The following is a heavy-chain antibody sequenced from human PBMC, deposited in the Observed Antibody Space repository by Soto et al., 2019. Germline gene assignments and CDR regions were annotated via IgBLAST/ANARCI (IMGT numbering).Heavy chain of an antibody. Sequence: EVQLVESGGGLVQPGGSLRLSCAASGFTVSSNFMSWVRQAPGKGLEWVSVIYSGGSTYYADSVKGRFTISRDNSKNTLYLQMNSLRAGDKAVYYCARTMVRGFDWFDPWGQGTLVTVSS. CDR3: ARTMVRGFDWFDP. CDR1: GFTVSSNF. D-gene: IGHD3-10*01. V-gene: IGHV3-66*01. J-gene: IGHJ5*02. CDR2: IYSGGST.